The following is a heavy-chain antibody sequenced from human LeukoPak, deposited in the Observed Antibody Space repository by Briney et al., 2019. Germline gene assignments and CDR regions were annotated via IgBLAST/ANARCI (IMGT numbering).Heavy chain of an antibody. CDR2: ICSTGDT. CDR1: GFTFSSYD. V-gene: IGHV3-13*04. CDR3: ARGLYYYDSSGYYGDTFDI. Sequence: PGGSLRLSCAASGFTFSSYDMHWVRQPAAKGLEWVSRICSTGDTYYPVSVKGRFTIPREHAKNPLYLQMNSLRAGDTAVYYCARGLYYYDSSGYYGDTFDIWGQGTMVIVSS. J-gene: IGHJ3*02. D-gene: IGHD3-22*01.